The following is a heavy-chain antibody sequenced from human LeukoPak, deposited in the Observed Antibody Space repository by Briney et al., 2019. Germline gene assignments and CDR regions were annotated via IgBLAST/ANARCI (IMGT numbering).Heavy chain of an antibody. CDR2: INHSGST. Sequence: LETLSLTCAVYGGSFSGYYWSWIRQPPGKGLEWIGEINHSGSTNYNPSLKSRVTISVDTSKDQFSLKLSSVTAADTAVYYCARDWAVAGTSQGENPGYYYYMDVWGKGTTVTISS. D-gene: IGHD6-19*01. CDR3: ARDWAVAGTSQGENPGYYYYMDV. J-gene: IGHJ6*03. CDR1: GGSFSGYY. V-gene: IGHV4-34*01.